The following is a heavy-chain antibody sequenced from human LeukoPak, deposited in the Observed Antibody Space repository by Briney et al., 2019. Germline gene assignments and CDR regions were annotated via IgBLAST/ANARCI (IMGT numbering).Heavy chain of an antibody. J-gene: IGHJ4*02. D-gene: IGHD5-24*01. Sequence: GGSLRLSCAASGFIFSSYWMHWVRQAPGKGLVWVSRINSDGSSTSYADSVKGRFTISRDNAKNTLYLQMNSLRAEDTAVYYCARSDGRSYYFDYWGQGTLVTVSS. CDR1: GFIFSSYW. CDR2: INSDGSST. V-gene: IGHV3-74*01. CDR3: ARSDGRSYYFDY.